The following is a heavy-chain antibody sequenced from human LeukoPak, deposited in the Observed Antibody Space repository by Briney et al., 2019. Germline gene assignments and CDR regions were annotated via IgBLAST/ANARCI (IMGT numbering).Heavy chain of an antibody. CDR2: INPSGGST. CDR1: GGTFSSYV. J-gene: IGHJ6*04. D-gene: IGHD4-23*01. CDR3: ARAVITSPRSAFDI. Sequence: ASVKVSCKASGGTFSSYVISWVRQAPGQGLEWMGIINPSGGSTTYAQKFQGRVTMTRDMSTSTVYMELSSLRSEDTAVYYCARAVITSPRSAFDIWGTGTTVTVSS. V-gene: IGHV1-46*01.